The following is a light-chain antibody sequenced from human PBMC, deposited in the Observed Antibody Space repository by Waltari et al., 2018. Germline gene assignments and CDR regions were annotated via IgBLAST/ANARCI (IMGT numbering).Light chain of an antibody. Sequence: QSVLAQPPSVSGPPGQRVTIFCSGGSSNIGVNVVNWYQHLPGTSPRLLIFTNDQRPSGVPDRFSGSKSGTSASLALSGLQSEDEGHYYCAVWDDNLSGVVFGAGTQVTVL. J-gene: IGLJ1*01. V-gene: IGLV1-44*01. CDR3: AVWDDNLSGVV. CDR1: SSNIGVNV. CDR2: TND.